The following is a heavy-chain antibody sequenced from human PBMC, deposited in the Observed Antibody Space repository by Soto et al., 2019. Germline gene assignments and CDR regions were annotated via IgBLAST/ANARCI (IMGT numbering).Heavy chain of an antibody. CDR1: GFTFSSYG. CDR3: AKAHYDYVWGSSEDWFDP. Sequence: QVQLVESGGGVVQPGRSLRLSCAASGFTFSSYGMHWVHQAPGKGLEWVAVISYDGSNKYYADSVKGRFTISRDNSKNTLYLQMNSLRAEDTAVYYCAKAHYDYVWGSSEDWFDPWGQGTLVTVSS. CDR2: ISYDGSNK. V-gene: IGHV3-30*18. J-gene: IGHJ5*02. D-gene: IGHD3-16*01.